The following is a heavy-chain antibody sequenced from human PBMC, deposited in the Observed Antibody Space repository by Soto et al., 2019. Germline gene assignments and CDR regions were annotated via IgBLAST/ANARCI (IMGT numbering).Heavy chain of an antibody. J-gene: IGHJ4*02. V-gene: IGHV1-3*01. CDR1: GYTFTSYA. CDR2: INAGDGNT. CDR3: GRGRIDYDILTGYIDY. Sequence: QVQLVQSGAEVKKPGASVKVSCKASGYTFTSYAMHWVRQAPGQRLEWMGWINAGDGNTKYSQKFQGRVTITKDTSERTAYMELSSLRSEDTAVYDCGRGRIDYDILTGYIDYWGQGTPVTVSS. D-gene: IGHD3-9*01.